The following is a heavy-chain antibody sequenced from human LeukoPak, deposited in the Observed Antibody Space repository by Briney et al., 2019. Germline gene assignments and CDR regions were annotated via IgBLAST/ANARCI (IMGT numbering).Heavy chain of an antibody. Sequence: GGSLRLSCAASGFTFGSYGMHWFRQTPGKGLEWVAVIAYDGSRAFYADSVKGRFTISRDNSKNTMSVQMDDLRAEDTAAYYCTRYNHDHFDYWGQGTLVTVSS. V-gene: IGHV3-33*01. D-gene: IGHD1-14*01. CDR2: IAYDGSRA. J-gene: IGHJ4*02. CDR3: TRYNHDHFDY. CDR1: GFTFGSYG.